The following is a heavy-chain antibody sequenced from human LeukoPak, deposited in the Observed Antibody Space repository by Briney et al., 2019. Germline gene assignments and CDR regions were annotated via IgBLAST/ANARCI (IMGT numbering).Heavy chain of an antibody. Sequence: GGSLRLSCAASGFTVSSNYMNWVRQAPGKRLEWVSIIYSGGSTYYADSVKGRFTISRDNSKNTLYLQMNSLRAEDTAVYYCAKRIAAAGTWYFDYWGQGTLVTVSS. J-gene: IGHJ4*02. CDR1: GFTVSSNY. V-gene: IGHV3-53*01. CDR2: IYSGGST. D-gene: IGHD6-13*01. CDR3: AKRIAAAGTWYFDY.